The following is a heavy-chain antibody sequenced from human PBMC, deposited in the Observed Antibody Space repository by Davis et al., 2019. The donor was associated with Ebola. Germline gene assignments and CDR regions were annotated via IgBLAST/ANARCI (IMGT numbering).Heavy chain of an antibody. CDR2: IYSGGST. J-gene: IGHJ4*02. Sequence: ESLKISCAASGFTVSSNYMSWVRQAPGKGLEWVSVIYSGGSTYYADSVKGRFTISRDNSKNTLYLQMNSLRAEDTAVYYCARRVGARSGFDYWGQGTLVTVSS. CDR3: ARRVGARSGFDY. V-gene: IGHV3-53*01. D-gene: IGHD1-26*01. CDR1: GFTVSSNY.